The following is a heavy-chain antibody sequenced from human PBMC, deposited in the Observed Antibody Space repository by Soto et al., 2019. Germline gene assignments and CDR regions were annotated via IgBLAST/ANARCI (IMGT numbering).Heavy chain of an antibody. CDR1: GYTFTSYG. V-gene: IGHV1-18*01. D-gene: IGHD3-9*01. J-gene: IGHJ3*01. Sequence: QVQLVQSGAEVKKPGASVKVSCKASGYTFTSYGINWVRQAPGQGLESMVWISASNVNTNSAQNLQGRVTMTTDTSTSTAYMELRSLTSDDTAVYYCARGGRVNNGDVFEVWGQGTMFTVAS. CDR2: ISASNVNT. CDR3: ARGGRVNNGDVFEV.